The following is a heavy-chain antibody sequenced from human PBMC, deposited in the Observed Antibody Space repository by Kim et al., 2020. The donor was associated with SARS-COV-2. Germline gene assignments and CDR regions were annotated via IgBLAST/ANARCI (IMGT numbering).Heavy chain of an antibody. Sequence: SETLSLTCIVSGGSMDNYYWSWIRQSPGTGLEWIGHVYSSGSTKYNPALRSRVTISVDVSKKQFTLTLTSVTAADTAMYYCARNGEVLGFTFGYIYFELWGRGTLVTVSS. CDR2: VYSSGST. D-gene: IGHD5-18*01. J-gene: IGHJ2*01. V-gene: IGHV4-59*13. CDR3: ARNGEVLGFTFGYIYFEL. CDR1: GGSMDNYY.